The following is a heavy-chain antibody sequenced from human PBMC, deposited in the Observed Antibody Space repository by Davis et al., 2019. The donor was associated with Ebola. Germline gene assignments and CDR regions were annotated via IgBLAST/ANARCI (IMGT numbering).Heavy chain of an antibody. D-gene: IGHD6-6*01. Sequence: GESLKISCAASGFTFGTYWMSWVRQAPGKGLEFVANIKEDGSVKNYVDSVKGRFTISRDNAKNSLFLQMNSLRAEDTAVYYWARDPAFSSFDYWGQGALVTVSS. V-gene: IGHV3-7*03. CDR3: ARDPAFSSFDY. CDR1: GFTFGTYW. CDR2: IKEDGSVK. J-gene: IGHJ4*02.